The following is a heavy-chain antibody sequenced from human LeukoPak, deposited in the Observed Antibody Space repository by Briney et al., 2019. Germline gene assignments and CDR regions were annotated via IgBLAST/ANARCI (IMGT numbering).Heavy chain of an antibody. CDR2: INWNGGST. V-gene: IGHV3-20*04. Sequence: GGSLRLSCAASGFTFDDYGMSWVRQAPGKGLEWVSGINWNGGSTGYADSVKGRFTISRDNAKNSLYLQMNSLRAEDTALYYCAREDITMVRGLLLRDFDYWGQGTLVTVSS. CDR3: AREDITMVRGLLLRDFDY. J-gene: IGHJ4*02. D-gene: IGHD3-10*01. CDR1: GFTFDDYG.